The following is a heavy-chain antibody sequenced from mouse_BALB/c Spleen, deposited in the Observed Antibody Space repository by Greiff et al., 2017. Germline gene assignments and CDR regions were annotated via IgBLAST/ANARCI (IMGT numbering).Heavy chain of an antibody. CDR1: GFNIKDTY. CDR2: IDPANGNT. V-gene: IGHV14-3*02. D-gene: IGHD1-2*01. J-gene: IGHJ2*01. CDR3: ARGTTAPYYFDY. Sequence: VQLQQSGAELVKPGASVKLSCTASGFNIKDTYMHWVKQRPEQGLEWIGRIDPANGNTKYDPKFQGKATITADTSSNTAYLQLSSLTSEDTAVYYCARGTTAPYYFDYWGQGTTLTVSS.